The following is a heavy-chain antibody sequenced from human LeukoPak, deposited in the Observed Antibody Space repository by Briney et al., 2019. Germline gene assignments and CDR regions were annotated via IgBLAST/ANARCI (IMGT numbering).Heavy chain of an antibody. Sequence: GGSLRLSCAASGFTFSSYAMSWVRQAPGKGLEWVSAISGSGGGTYYADSVKGRFTISRDSSKNTLYLQMNSLRDEDTAVYYCARSRGLDYWGQGTLVTVSS. CDR1: GFTFSSYA. D-gene: IGHD3-16*01. J-gene: IGHJ4*02. V-gene: IGHV3-23*01. CDR3: ARSRGLDY. CDR2: ISGSGGGT.